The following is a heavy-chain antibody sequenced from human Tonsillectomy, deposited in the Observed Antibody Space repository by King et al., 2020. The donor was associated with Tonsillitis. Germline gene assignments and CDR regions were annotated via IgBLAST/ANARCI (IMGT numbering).Heavy chain of an antibody. J-gene: IGHJ4*02. Sequence: VQLVESGGGSVQLGGSLRLSCAASGFTFSNYAMNWVRQAPGKGLEWVSGVSGSGGSTYYADSVKGRFTVSRDNSKNTLFLQMNSPRAEDTAVYYCAKDLMTTVTSLNSAAIDHWGQGTLVTVSS. CDR3: AKDLMTTVTSLNSAAIDH. V-gene: IGHV3-23*04. D-gene: IGHD4-11*01. CDR2: VSGSGGST. CDR1: GFTFSNYA.